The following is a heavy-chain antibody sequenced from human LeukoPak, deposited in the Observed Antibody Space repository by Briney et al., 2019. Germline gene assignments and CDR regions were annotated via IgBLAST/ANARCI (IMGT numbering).Heavy chain of an antibody. Sequence: GASLILSCAASGFTFSSYCKHWLLQAPGKGLVWFSRINNDGSSTSYADSVKGRFTISRDNSKNTLYLQLNSVTAEDTAVYYWARGPRKPPTEWLLPTDYYYYYMDVWGKGTTVTVSS. CDR2: INNDGSST. CDR1: GFTFSSYC. CDR3: ARGPRKPPTEWLLPTDYYYYYMDV. J-gene: IGHJ6*03. V-gene: IGHV3-74*01. D-gene: IGHD3-3*01.